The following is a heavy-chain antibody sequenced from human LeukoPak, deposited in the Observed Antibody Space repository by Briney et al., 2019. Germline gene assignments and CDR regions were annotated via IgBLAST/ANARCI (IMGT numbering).Heavy chain of an antibody. D-gene: IGHD3-3*01. Sequence: GGSLRLSCAASGFSFSSYWMHWVRQAPGKGLVWVARIKSDGSSTDYADYVKGRFTISRDNAKNTLYLQMNSLRAEDTAVYYCARGRAGFWSGYYPSHDAFDIWGQGTMVTVSS. J-gene: IGHJ3*02. V-gene: IGHV3-74*01. CDR2: IKSDGSST. CDR3: ARGRAGFWSGYYPSHDAFDI. CDR1: GFSFSSYW.